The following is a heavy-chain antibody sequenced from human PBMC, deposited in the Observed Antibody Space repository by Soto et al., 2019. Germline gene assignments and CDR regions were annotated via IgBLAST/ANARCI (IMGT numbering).Heavy chain of an antibody. V-gene: IGHV1-46*03. CDR1: GYTFTSYY. CDR2: INPSGGST. D-gene: IGHD6-13*01. J-gene: IGHJ5*02. Sequence: GSVKVSCKASGYTFTSYYIHWVRQAPGQGLEWMGIINPSGGSTSYAQKFQGRVTMTRDTSTSTVYMELSSLRSEDTAVYYCASNGYSSTWHSWLDPWGQGTLVTVSS. CDR3: ASNGYSSTWHSWLDP.